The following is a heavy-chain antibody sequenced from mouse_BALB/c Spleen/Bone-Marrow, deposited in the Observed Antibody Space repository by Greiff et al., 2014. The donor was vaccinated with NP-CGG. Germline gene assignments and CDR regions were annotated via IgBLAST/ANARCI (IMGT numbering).Heavy chain of an antibody. CDR1: GYAFSSSW. J-gene: IGHJ4*01. CDR3: ARSAYYGSSYGAMDY. V-gene: IGHV1-82*01. D-gene: IGHD1-1*01. CDR2: IYPGDGDT. Sequence: ESGPELVKPGASVKISCTGSGYAFSSSWTNWVKQRPGQGLEWIGRIYPGDGDTNSNGRFKGKATLTADRSSNTAYMQLSSLTSVDSAVYFCARSAYYGSSYGAMDYWGQGTSVTVSS.